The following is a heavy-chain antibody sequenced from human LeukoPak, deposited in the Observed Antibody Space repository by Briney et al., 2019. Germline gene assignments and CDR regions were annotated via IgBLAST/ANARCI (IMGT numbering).Heavy chain of an antibody. CDR2: ISSSGSTI. J-gene: IGHJ5*02. V-gene: IGHV3-48*03. CDR3: ARYLIGRGGLDCWFDP. Sequence: GGSLRLSCAASGFTFSSYEMNWVRQAPGKGLEWVSYISSSGSTIYYADSVKGRFTISRDNAKNSLYLQMNSLRAEDTAVYYCARYLIGRGGLDCWFDPWGQGTLVTVSS. D-gene: IGHD3/OR15-3a*01. CDR1: GFTFSSYE.